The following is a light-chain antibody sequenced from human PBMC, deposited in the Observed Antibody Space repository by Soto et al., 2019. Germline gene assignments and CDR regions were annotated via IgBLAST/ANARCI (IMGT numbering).Light chain of an antibody. CDR3: SSYAGTDNLLYV. CDR2: EVT. Sequence: QSVLAQPASVSGSPGQSITISCTGTSSDVGRYNYVSWYQQHPGKVPKLIIYEVTNRPSGVPDRFSGSKSANTASLTVSGLQPEDEADYYCSSYAGTDNLLYVFGSGTKVTVL. CDR1: SSDVGRYNY. J-gene: IGLJ1*01. V-gene: IGLV2-8*01.